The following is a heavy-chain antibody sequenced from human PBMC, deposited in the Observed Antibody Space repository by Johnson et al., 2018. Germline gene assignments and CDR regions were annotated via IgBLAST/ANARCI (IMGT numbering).Heavy chain of an antibody. V-gene: IGHV3-30*03. CDR1: GFTFSSYG. J-gene: IGHJ3*02. Sequence: QVQLVESGGGVVQPGRSLRLSCAASGFTFSSYGMHWVRPAPGKGLEWVAVISYDGSNKYYADSVKGRFTISRDNSKNTLYLQMNSLRAEDTAVYYCARASAGVVVPDTYDIWGQGTMVTVSS. D-gene: IGHD3-22*01. CDR3: ARASAGVVVPDTYDI. CDR2: ISYDGSNK.